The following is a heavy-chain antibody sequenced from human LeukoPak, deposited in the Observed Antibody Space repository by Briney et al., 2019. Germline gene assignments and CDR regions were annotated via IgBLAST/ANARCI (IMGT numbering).Heavy chain of an antibody. Sequence: PGGSLRLSCATSGFTFTDHYMDWVRQAPGKGLDWVARIRNRPKRYTTEYAASVKGRFNISRDDSKSSLFLQMSGLRTEDTAMYYCSISYVTGEDAYFDLRGQGTLVTVSS. D-gene: IGHD3-10*01. CDR3: SISYVTGEDAYFDL. J-gene: IGHJ5*02. CDR1: GFTFTDHY. V-gene: IGHV3-72*01. CDR2: IRNRPKRYTT.